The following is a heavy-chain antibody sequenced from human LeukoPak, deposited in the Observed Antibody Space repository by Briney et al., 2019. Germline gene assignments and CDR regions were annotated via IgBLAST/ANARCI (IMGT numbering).Heavy chain of an antibody. D-gene: IGHD2-2*01. CDR3: AYCSSTSCRCFDY. V-gene: IGHV1-69*04. CDR1: GGTFSSYA. CDR2: IIPILGIA. J-gene: IGHJ4*02. Sequence: SVKVSCKASGGTFSSYAISWVRQAPGQGLEWMGRIIPILGIANYAQKFQGRVTITADKSTSTAYMELSSLRSEDTAVYYCAYCSSTSCRCFDYWGQGTLVTDSS.